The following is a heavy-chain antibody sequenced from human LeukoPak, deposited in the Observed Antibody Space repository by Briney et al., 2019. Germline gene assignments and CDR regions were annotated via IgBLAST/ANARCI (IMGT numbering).Heavy chain of an antibody. J-gene: IGHJ4*02. Sequence: SETLSLTCTVSDDSISDYYRGWIRQPPGKGLEWIGYIYHSGSTTYNPSLESRVTISIDTSKNQFSLKLSSVTAADTAVYYCARHGGYYGILTGYWSFDYWGQGTLVTVSS. D-gene: IGHD3-9*01. V-gene: IGHV4-59*08. CDR2: IYHSGST. CDR3: ARHGGYYGILTGYWSFDY. CDR1: DDSISDYY.